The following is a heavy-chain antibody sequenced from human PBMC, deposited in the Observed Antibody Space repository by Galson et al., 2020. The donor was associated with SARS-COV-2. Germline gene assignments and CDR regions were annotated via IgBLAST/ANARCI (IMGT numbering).Heavy chain of an antibody. CDR3: ARDFMVVPAATQNYYYYYGMDV. CDR1: GFTFSDYY. V-gene: IGHV3-11*01. J-gene: IGHJ6*02. Sequence: NSGGSLRLSCAASGFTFSDYYMSWIRQAPGKGLEWVSYISSSGSTIYYADSVKGRFTISRDNAKNSLYLQMNSLRAEDTAVYYCARDFMVVPAATQNYYYYYGMDVWGQGTTVTVSS. CDR2: ISSSGSTI. D-gene: IGHD2-2*01.